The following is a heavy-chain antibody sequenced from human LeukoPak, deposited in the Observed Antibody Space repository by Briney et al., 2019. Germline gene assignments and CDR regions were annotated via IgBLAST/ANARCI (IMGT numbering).Heavy chain of an antibody. V-gene: IGHV3-23*01. J-gene: IGHJ4*02. CDR1: GFTFSTFA. CDR3: ARSSNEWELNSFDY. CDR2: ISGSGVDT. Sequence: GGSVRLSCAASGFTFSTFAMRWVRPAPGKGLEWVSAISGSGVDTHYADSVKGRFTISRDNSKNTLYVQMNSLKAEDTALYYCARSSNEWELNSFDYWGQGTLVPVSS. D-gene: IGHD1-26*01.